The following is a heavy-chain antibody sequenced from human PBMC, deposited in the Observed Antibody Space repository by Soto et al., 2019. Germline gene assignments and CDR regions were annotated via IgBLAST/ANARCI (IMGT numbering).Heavy chain of an antibody. D-gene: IGHD3-10*01. CDR1: GETFSFYS. Sequence: QVQLVQSGAEVKRPGSSVKVSCKASGETFSFYSINWVRQAPGLGLEWMGRVNPILSMSNYAQRFQGRVTNTADKPTSTAVMQLSGLRSEDTAMYYCATSYGSGYRAFDYWGQGALVTVSS. V-gene: IGHV1-69*04. J-gene: IGHJ4*02. CDR3: ATSYGSGYRAFDY. CDR2: VNPILSMS.